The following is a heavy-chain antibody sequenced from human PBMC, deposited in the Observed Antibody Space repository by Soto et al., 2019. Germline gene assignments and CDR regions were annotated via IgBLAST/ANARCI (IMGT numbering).Heavy chain of an antibody. V-gene: IGHV1-46*01. Sequence: ASVKVSCKASGYIFTSYYIHWVRQAPGQGLEWMGWINPFDGSRMFAQSFQGRVTMTRDTSTSTVYMEVSSLRSEDTAVYYCARDLFIWGQGTMVTVSS. J-gene: IGHJ3*02. CDR2: INPFDGSR. CDR1: GYIFTSYY. CDR3: ARDLFI.